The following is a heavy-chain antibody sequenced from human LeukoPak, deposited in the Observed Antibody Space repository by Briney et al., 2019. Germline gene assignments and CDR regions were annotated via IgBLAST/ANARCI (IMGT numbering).Heavy chain of an antibody. CDR1: GGSISSSSTYY. Sequence: SETLSLTCTVSGGSISSSSTYYWGWIRQPPGKGLERIGSIYFSGSTHYNASLQSRVSISVDTSKNQFSLKLSSVTATDTAVYYCARYSSSWIYYFDYWGQGTLVTVSS. J-gene: IGHJ4*02. CDR2: IYFSGST. CDR3: ARYSSSWIYYFDY. V-gene: IGHV4-39*01. D-gene: IGHD6-13*01.